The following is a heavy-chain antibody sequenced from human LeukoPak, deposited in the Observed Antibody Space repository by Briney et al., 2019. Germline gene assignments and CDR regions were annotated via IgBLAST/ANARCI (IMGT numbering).Heavy chain of an antibody. CDR2: ISSSSSTI. V-gene: IGHV3-48*01. Sequence: GGSLRLSCAASGFTFSSYSMNWVRQAPGKGLEWVSYISSSSSTIYYADSVKGRFTISRDNSKNTLYLQMNSLRAEDTAVYYCARDPRFLGYCSGGSCYPGDWGQGTLVTVSS. CDR3: ARDPRFLGYCSGGSCYPGD. J-gene: IGHJ4*02. CDR1: GFTFSSYS. D-gene: IGHD2-15*01.